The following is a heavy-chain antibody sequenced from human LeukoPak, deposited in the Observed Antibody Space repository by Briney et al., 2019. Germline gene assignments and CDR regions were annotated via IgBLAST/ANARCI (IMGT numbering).Heavy chain of an antibody. J-gene: IGHJ4*02. Sequence: ASVKVSCKASGYTFTGYYMHWLRQAPGQGLEWMGRINPNSGGTNYAQKFQGRVTMTRDTSISTAYMELSRLRSDDTAVYYCARAIRGSGYSLLFDYWGPGTLVTVSS. D-gene: IGHD3-22*01. CDR2: INPNSGGT. CDR3: ARAIRGSGYSLLFDY. V-gene: IGHV1-2*06. CDR1: GYTFTGYY.